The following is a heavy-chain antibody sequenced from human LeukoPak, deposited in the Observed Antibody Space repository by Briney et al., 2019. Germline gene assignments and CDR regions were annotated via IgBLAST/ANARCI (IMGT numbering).Heavy chain of an antibody. CDR2: IYHSGST. J-gene: IGHJ3*02. D-gene: IGHD1-14*01. V-gene: IGHV4-30-2*01. CDR1: GDSISSGGYS. Sequence: PSQTLSLTCTVSGDSISSGGYSWSWIRQPPGKGLEWIGFIYHSGSTYYNPSLKSRVTISVDRSKNQFSLKLSSVTAADTAVYYCARGITLAFDIWGQGTMVTVSS. CDR3: ARGITLAFDI.